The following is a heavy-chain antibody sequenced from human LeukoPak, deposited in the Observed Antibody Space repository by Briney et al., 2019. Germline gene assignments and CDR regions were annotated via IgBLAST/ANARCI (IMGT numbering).Heavy chain of an antibody. CDR1: GGSITSYY. D-gene: IGHD6-13*01. J-gene: IGHJ4*02. CDR3: ARKTSSSWCFDY. V-gene: IGHV4-59*08. Sequence: NPSETLSLTCTVSGGSITSYYWSWIRQPPGKGLEWIGYIFYSGSTTYNPSLKSRVTISLDTSKNQFSLRLSSVTAADTAVYYCARKTSSSWCFDYWGQGTLVTVSS. CDR2: IFYSGST.